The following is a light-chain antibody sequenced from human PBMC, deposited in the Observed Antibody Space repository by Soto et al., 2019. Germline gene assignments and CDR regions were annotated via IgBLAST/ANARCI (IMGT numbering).Light chain of an antibody. V-gene: IGKV1-6*01. CDR3: LGDYNHPWT. Sequence: AIQMTQSPSSLSASVGDRVTITCRASQDIRNDLGWYQQKPGKTPKLLIFAASSLQSGVPSRFSGSGSAPDFTLTIRSMKLENFGINYCLGDYNHPWTFGQATKLELE. CDR2: AAS. CDR1: QDIRND. J-gene: IGKJ1*01.